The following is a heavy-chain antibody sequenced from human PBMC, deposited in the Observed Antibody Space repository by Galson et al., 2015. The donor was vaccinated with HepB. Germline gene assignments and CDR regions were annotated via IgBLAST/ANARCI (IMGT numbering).Heavy chain of an antibody. D-gene: IGHD1-26*01. V-gene: IGHV1-18*01. CDR2: ISAYNGNR. Sequence: SVKVSCKASGYTFTSYGISWVRQAPGQGLEWMGWISAYNGNRNYAQNLQGRVSMTTDTSTSTAYMEVRSLRSDDTAVYYCARGGIVGAMSYYYHMDVWGKGTTVTVSS. J-gene: IGHJ6*03. CDR1: GYTFTSYG. CDR3: ARGGIVGAMSYYYHMDV.